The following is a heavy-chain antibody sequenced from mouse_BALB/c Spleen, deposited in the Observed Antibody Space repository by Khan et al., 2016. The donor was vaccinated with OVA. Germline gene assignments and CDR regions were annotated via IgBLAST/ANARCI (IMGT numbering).Heavy chain of an antibody. Sequence: EVELVESGGGLVKPGGSLKLSCAASGFAFSTYDMSWVRQTPEKRLEWVTFISSSGNTYYPDTVKGRFTISRANAKNTLYLQMSSLRSEDTAMYYCARHGGNYVDYAMDYWGQGTSVTVSS. V-gene: IGHV5-12-1*01. CDR2: ISSSGNT. J-gene: IGHJ4*01. CDR1: GFAFSTYD. D-gene: IGHD2-1*01. CDR3: ARHGGNYVDYAMDY.